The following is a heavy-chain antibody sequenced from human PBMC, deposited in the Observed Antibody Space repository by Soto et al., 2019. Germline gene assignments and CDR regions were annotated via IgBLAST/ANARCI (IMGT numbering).Heavy chain of an antibody. J-gene: IGHJ4*02. CDR1: GFTFSSYA. D-gene: IGHD3-10*01. V-gene: IGHV3-30-3*01. CDR2: ISYDGSNK. CDR3: ARSGSGSYYFFDY. Sequence: GGSLRLSCAASGFTFSSYAMHWVRQAPGKGLEWVAVISYDGSNKYYADSVKGRFTISRDNSKNTLYLQMNSLRAEDTAVYYCARSGSGSYYFFDYWGQRTLVTVAS.